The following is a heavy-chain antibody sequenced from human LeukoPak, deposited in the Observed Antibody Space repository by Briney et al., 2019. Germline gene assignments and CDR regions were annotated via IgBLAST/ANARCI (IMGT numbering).Heavy chain of an antibody. CDR3: RMVRELLYYYYGMDV. CDR2: IRSKAYGGTT. CDR1: GFTFSSYA. Sequence: PGGSLRLSCAASGFTFSSYAMSWLRQAPGKGLEWVGFIRSKAYGGTTEYAASVKGRFTISRDDSKSIAYLQMNSLKTEDTAVYYCRMVRELLYYYYGMDVWGQGTTVTVSS. V-gene: IGHV3-49*03. D-gene: IGHD3-10*01. J-gene: IGHJ6*02.